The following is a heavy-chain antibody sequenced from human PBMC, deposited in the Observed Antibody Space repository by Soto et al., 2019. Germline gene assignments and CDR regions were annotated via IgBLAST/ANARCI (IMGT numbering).Heavy chain of an antibody. CDR3: ARAEKVRWYPDAFDI. D-gene: IGHD2-15*01. CDR2: IYYSGST. J-gene: IGHJ3*02. V-gene: IGHV4-59*01. Sequence: QVQLQESGPGLVKPSETLSLTCTVSGGSISSYYWSWIRQPPGKGLEWIGYIYYSGSTNYNPSLKSRVTISVDTSKNQYALKLSSVTAAETAVYYCARAEKVRWYPDAFDIWGQGTMVTVSS. CDR1: GGSISSYY.